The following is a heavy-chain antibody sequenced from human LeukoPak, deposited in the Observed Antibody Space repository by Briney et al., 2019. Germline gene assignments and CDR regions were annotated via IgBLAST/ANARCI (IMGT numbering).Heavy chain of an antibody. D-gene: IGHD3-10*01. CDR1: GGSFSGYY. CDR2: INHSGST. V-gene: IGHV4-34*01. CDR3: ARHAVYYGSGSRSYYYYYYMDV. J-gene: IGHJ6*03. Sequence: PSETLSLTCAVYGGSFSGYYWSWIRQPPGKGLEWIGEINHSGSTNYNPSLKSRVTISVDTSKNQFSLKLSSVTAADTAVYYCARHAVYYGSGSRSYYYYYYMDVWGKGTTVTISS.